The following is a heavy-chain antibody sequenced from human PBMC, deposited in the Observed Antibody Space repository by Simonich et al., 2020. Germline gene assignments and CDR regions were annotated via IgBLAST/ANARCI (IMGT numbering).Heavy chain of an antibody. CDR2: IDYSGST. D-gene: IGHD6-6*01. Sequence: QLQLQESGPGLVKPSETLSLTCTVSGGSISSSSYYWGWIRQPPGKGQEWIGSIDYSGSTYYNPSPKSRVTISVDTSKNQFSLKLSSVTAADTAVYYCARWAYSSSYFDYWGQGTLVTVSS. CDR1: GGSISSSSYY. V-gene: IGHV4-39*01. J-gene: IGHJ4*02. CDR3: ARWAYSSSYFDY.